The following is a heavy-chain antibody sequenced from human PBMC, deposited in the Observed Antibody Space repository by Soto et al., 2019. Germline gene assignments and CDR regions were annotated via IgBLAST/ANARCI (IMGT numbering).Heavy chain of an antibody. CDR2: INAGNGNT. CDR3: AQTSGYYCLEY. J-gene: IGHJ4*02. V-gene: IGHV1-3*01. D-gene: IGHD3-22*01. Sequence: QVQLVQSGAEVKKPGASVKVSCKASGYTFTNYAMHWVRQAPGQRLEWMGWINAGNGNTKYSQQFQGRVTITRDTSTNTAYMELSSLRAEDTAVYYCAQTSGYYCLEYWGQGTLVTVSS. CDR1: GYTFTNYA.